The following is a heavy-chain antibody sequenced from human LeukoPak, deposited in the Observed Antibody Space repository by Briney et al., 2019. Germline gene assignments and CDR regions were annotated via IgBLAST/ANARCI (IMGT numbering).Heavy chain of an antibody. CDR2: IYTSGST. J-gene: IGHJ4*02. CDR1: GGSISSYY. Sequence: SETLSLTCTVSGGSISSYYWSWIRQPAGKGLEWIGRIYTSGSTNYNPSLKSRVTMSVDTSKNQFSLKLSSVTAADTAVYYCARGTYYYGSGSLPDYWGQGTLVTVSS. V-gene: IGHV4-4*07. D-gene: IGHD3-10*01. CDR3: ARGTYYYGSGSLPDY.